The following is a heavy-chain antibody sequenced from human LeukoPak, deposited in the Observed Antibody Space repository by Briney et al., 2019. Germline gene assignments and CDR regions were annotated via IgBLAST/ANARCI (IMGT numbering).Heavy chain of an antibody. J-gene: IGHJ5*02. CDR2: IYPGDSDT. V-gene: IGHV5-51*01. D-gene: IGHD2-21*01. Sequence: GESLKISRKGSGYSFTSYWIGWVRQMPGKGLELMEIIYPGDSDTRYSPSFQGQVTISADKSISTAYLQLSSLKASDTAMYYCARRGEKYNWFDPWGQGTLVTVSS. CDR3: ARRGEKYNWFDP. CDR1: GYSFTSYW.